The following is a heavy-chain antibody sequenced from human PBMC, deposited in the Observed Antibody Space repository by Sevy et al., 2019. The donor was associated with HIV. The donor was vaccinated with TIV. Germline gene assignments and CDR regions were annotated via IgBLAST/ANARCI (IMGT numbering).Heavy chain of an antibody. CDR3: TSMTTVEGVFDF. Sequence: GGSLRLSCAASGFIFSNAWMSWVRQAPGKGLEWVGRIKSESDGGPSDYAAPVKGRFTISRDDSRNTLYLQMNSLKTEDTAVYYCTSMTTVEGVFDFWGQGTLVTVSS. CDR2: IKSESDGGPS. CDR1: GFIFSNAW. J-gene: IGHJ4*02. V-gene: IGHV3-15*01. D-gene: IGHD4-17*01.